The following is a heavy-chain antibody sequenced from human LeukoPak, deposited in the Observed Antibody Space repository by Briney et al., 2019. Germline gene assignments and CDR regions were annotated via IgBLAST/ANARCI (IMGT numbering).Heavy chain of an antibody. V-gene: IGHV4-34*01. CDR1: GGSFSGYY. CDR3: ARGDVYYGLMDV. CDR2: INHSGST. D-gene: IGHD3-10*01. Sequence: TSSETLSLTCAVYGGSFSGYYWSWIRQPPGKGLEWIGEINHSGSTNYNPSLKSRVTISVDTSKNQFSLKLSSVTAADTAVYYCARGDVYYGLMDVWGQGTTVTVSS. J-gene: IGHJ6*02.